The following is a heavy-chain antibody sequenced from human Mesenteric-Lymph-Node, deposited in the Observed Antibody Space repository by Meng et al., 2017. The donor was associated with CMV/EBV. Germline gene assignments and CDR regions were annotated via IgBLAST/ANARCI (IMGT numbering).Heavy chain of an antibody. CDR1: GYTFTGYY. J-gene: IGHJ5*02. Sequence: ASVKVSCKASGYTFTGYYMHWVRQAPGQGLERMGWINPNSGGTNYAQKFQGRVTMTRDTSISTAYMELSRLRSDDTAVYYCARVGWVVAMWPVDWFDPWGQGTLVTVSS. V-gene: IGHV1-2*02. CDR3: ARVGWVVAMWPVDWFDP. D-gene: IGHD2-15*01. CDR2: INPNSGGT.